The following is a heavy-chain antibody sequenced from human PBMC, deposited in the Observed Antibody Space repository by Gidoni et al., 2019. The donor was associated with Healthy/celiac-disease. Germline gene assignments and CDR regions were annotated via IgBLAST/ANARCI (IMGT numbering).Heavy chain of an antibody. CDR3: ARGPIAARPGY. V-gene: IGHV4-34*01. CDR2: INHSGSP. CDR1: GGSFSGYY. D-gene: IGHD6-6*01. Sequence: QVQLQQWGAGLLKPSVTLSLTCAVYGGSFSGYYWSWIRQPPGKGLEWIGEINHSGSPNYNPSLKSRVTISVDTSKNQFSLKLSSVTAADTAVYYCARGPIAARPGYWGQGTLVTVSS. J-gene: IGHJ4*02.